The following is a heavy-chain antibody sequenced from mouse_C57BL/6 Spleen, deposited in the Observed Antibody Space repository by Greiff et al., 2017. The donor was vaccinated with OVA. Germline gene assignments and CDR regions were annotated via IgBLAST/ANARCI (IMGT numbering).Heavy chain of an antibody. V-gene: IGHV1-85*01. CDR2: IYPRDGST. CDR1: GYTFTSYD. J-gene: IGHJ3*01. Sequence: VQLQQSGPELVKPGASVKLSCKASGYTFTSYDINWVKQRPGQGLEWIGWIYPRDGSTKYNEKFKGKATLTVDTSSSTAYMERHSLTSEDSAVYFCARSGGSSYVGFAYWGQGTLVTVSA. CDR3: ARSGGSSYVGFAY. D-gene: IGHD1-1*01.